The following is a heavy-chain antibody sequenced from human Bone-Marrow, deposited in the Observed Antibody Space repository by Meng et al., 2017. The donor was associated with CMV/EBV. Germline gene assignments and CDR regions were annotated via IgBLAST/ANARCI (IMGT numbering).Heavy chain of an antibody. J-gene: IGHJ3*02. D-gene: IGHD2-2*01. CDR1: GGSISSSSYY. V-gene: IGHV4-39*07. CDR3: ARGNNIVVVPAAPPGAFDI. Sequence: GSLRLSCTVSGGSISSSSYYWGWIRQPPGKGLEWIGSIYYSGSTYYNPSLKSRVTISVDTSKNQFSLKLSSVTAADTAVYYCARGNNIVVVPAAPPGAFDIWGQGTMVTVSS. CDR2: IYYSGST.